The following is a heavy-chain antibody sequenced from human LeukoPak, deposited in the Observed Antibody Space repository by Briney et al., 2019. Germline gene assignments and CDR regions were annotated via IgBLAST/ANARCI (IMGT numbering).Heavy chain of an antibody. CDR2: IYYSGST. CDR1: GGSISGGGYY. J-gene: IGHJ6*02. Sequence: SETLSLTCTVSGGSISGGGYYWSWIRQHPGKGLEWIGYIYYSGSTYYNPSLKSRVTISVDTSKNQFSLKLSSVTAADTAVYYCARGSDDFWSGYYYYYGMDVWGQGTTVTVSS. CDR3: ARGSDDFWSGYYYYYGMDV. V-gene: IGHV4-31*03. D-gene: IGHD3-3*01.